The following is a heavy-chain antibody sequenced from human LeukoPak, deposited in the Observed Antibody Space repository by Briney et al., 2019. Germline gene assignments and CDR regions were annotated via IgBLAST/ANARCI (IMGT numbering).Heavy chain of an antibody. J-gene: IGHJ6*02. CDR3: ARGGGLDV. Sequence: GGSLRLSCAASGFTFSSYWMNWARQAPGKGLEWVASINHNGNVNYYVDSVKGRFTISRGNAKNSLYLQMSNLRAEDTAMYFCARGGGLDVWGQGATVTVSS. V-gene: IGHV3-7*03. CDR2: INHNGNVN. CDR1: GFTFSSYW. D-gene: IGHD3-16*01.